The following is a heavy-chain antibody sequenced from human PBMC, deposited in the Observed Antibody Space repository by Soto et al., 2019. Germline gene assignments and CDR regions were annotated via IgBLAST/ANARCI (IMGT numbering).Heavy chain of an antibody. CDR2: INHSGST. CDR1: GGSFSGYY. D-gene: IGHD5-12*01. CDR3: VRGRKWLRMYYYYYYMDV. V-gene: IGHV4-34*01. J-gene: IGHJ6*03. Sequence: TSETLSLTCAVYGGSFSGYYWSWIRQPPGKGLEWIGEINHSGSTNYNPSLKSRVTISVDTSKNQFSLKLSSVTAADTAVYYCVRGRKWLRMYYYYYYMDVWGKRTTVTVSS.